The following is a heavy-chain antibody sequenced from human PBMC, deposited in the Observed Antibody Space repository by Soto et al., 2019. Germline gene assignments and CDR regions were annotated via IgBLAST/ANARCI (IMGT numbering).Heavy chain of an antibody. CDR1: GFTFSSYA. Sequence: GGSLRRSWAASGFTFSSYAMSWVRQAPGKVLECVSAIIGSGGSTYYADSVKGRFTISRDNSKNTPYLQMNSLRAEDTAVYYCANRYFSDYWGQGTLVTVSP. V-gene: IGHV3-23*01. CDR2: IIGSGGST. CDR3: ANRYFSDY. D-gene: IGHD3-9*01. J-gene: IGHJ4*02.